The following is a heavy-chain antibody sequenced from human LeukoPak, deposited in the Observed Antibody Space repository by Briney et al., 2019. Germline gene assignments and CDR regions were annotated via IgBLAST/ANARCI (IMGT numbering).Heavy chain of an antibody. D-gene: IGHD6-19*01. Sequence: GGSLRLSCAASGLTFSSHWMHWVRQAPGKGLVWVSRITNDGSSTTYADSVKGRFTISRDNAKNMLYLQVNSLRAEDTAVYYCATDIYPANSGWYYWSQGNLVTVSS. J-gene: IGHJ4*02. CDR1: GLTFSSHW. V-gene: IGHV3-74*01. CDR2: ITNDGSST. CDR3: ATDIYPANSGWYY.